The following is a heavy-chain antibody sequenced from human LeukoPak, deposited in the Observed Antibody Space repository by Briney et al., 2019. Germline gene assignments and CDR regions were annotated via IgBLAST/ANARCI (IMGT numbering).Heavy chain of an antibody. J-gene: IGHJ4*02. CDR2: MNPNSGNT. D-gene: IGHD3-10*01. Sequence: LEASVKVSCKASGYTFTGYYMHWVRQAPGQGLEWMGWMNPNSGNTGYAQKFQGRVTMTRNTSISTAYMELSSLRSEDTAVYYCARARAMVRTPMGVWGQGTLVTVSS. CDR1: GYTFTGYY. V-gene: IGHV1-8*02. CDR3: ARARAMVRTPMGV.